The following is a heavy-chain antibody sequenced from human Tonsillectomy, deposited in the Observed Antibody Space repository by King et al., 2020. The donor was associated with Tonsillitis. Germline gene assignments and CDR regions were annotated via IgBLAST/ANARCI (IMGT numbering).Heavy chain of an antibody. CDR2: VGTAGDP. Sequence: VQLVESGGGLVQPGGSLRLSCASSGFTFSSYAMHWVRQDRAKGLEWVSAVGTAGDPYFPVPVKGRFTISRENAQNSVYLQMNSLRAGDTAVYYCATGYCSGGSCYSTNAFDIWGQGTMVTVSS. CDR1: GFTFSSYA. CDR3: ATGYCSGGSCYSTNAFDI. J-gene: IGHJ3*02. V-gene: IGHV3-13*04. D-gene: IGHD2-15*01.